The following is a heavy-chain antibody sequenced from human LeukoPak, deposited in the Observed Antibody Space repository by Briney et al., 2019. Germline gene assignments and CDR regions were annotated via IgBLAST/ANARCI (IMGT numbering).Heavy chain of an antibody. CDR2: INTNTGNP. CDR3: AMEVDTARKYYYYYGMDV. CDR1: GYTFTSYA. Sequence: ASVKVSCKASGYTFTSYAMNWVRQAPGQGPEWMGWINTNTGNPTYAQGFTGRFVFSLDTSVSTAYLQISSLKAEDTAVYYCAMEVDTARKYYYYYGMDVWGQGTTVTVSS. V-gene: IGHV7-4-1*02. D-gene: IGHD5-18*01. J-gene: IGHJ6*02.